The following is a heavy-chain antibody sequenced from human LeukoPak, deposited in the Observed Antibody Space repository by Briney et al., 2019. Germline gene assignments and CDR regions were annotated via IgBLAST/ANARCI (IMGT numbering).Heavy chain of an antibody. CDR3: ARDGCSSTSCYTNYYYYYMDV. D-gene: IGHD2-2*02. V-gene: IGHV3-11*01. J-gene: IGHJ6*03. Sequence: GGSLRLSCAASGFTFSDYYMSWIRQAPGKGLEWVSYISSSGSTIYYADSVKGRFTISRDNAKNSLYLQMNSLRAEDTAVYYCARDGCSSTSCYTNYYYYYMDVWGKGTTVTVSS. CDR2: ISSSGSTI. CDR1: GFTFSDYY.